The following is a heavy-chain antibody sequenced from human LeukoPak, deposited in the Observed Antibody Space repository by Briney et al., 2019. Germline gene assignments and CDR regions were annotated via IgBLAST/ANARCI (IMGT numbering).Heavy chain of an antibody. CDR1: GYTFTGYY. D-gene: IGHD5-24*01. CDR3: ARSGDGYNYLDY. CDR2: INPNSGGT. Sequence: ASVKVSCKASGYTFTGYYMHWVRQALGQGLEWMGWINPNSGGTNYAQKFQGRVTMTRDTSISTAYMELSRLRSDDTAVYYRARSGDGYNYLDYWGQGTLVTVSS. J-gene: IGHJ4*02. V-gene: IGHV1-2*02.